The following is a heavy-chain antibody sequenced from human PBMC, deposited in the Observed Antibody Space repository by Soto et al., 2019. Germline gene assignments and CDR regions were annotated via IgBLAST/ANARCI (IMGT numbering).Heavy chain of an antibody. CDR2: IKTSGDTT. Sequence: GGSLRLSCAASGFAFSNCTMSWVRQAPGKGLEWVSTIKTSGDTTFYADPVKGRFTTSRDDSKNTLYLQMNSLRAEDTATYYCTKDVTGDIGADFWGQGTPVTVSS. J-gene: IGHJ4*02. D-gene: IGHD2-21*02. CDR3: TKDVTGDIGADF. CDR1: GFAFSNCT. V-gene: IGHV3-23*05.